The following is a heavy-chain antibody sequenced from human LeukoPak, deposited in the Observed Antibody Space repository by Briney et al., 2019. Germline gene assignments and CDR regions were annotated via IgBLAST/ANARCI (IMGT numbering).Heavy chain of an antibody. V-gene: IGHV3-48*01. CDR1: GFTFSDYA. CDR2: INGDSGLI. CDR3: ARDLNWGFDY. Sequence: HPGESLRLSCAASGFTFSDYAMNWVRQAPMKGLEWVSHINGDSGLIDYAGSVRGRFTISRDNAQNSLYLQMNSLRAEDTAVYYCARDLNWGFDYWGQGILVTVSS. J-gene: IGHJ4*02. D-gene: IGHD7-27*01.